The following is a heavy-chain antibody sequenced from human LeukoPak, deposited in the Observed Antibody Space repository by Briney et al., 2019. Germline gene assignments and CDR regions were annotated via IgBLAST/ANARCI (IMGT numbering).Heavy chain of an antibody. D-gene: IGHD6-6*01. CDR1: GGSISSYY. CDR3: ARRSSSSVTMDV. J-gene: IGHJ6*02. Sequence: SSETLSLTCTVSGGSISSYYWSWIRQPPGKGLEWIGYIYYSGSTNYNPSLKSRVTISVDTSENQFSLKLSSVTAADTAVYYCARRSSSSVTMDVWGQGTTVTVSS. CDR2: IYYSGST. V-gene: IGHV4-59*08.